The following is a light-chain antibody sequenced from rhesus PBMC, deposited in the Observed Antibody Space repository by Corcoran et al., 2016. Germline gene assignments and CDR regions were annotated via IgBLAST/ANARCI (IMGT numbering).Light chain of an antibody. CDR1: QGIRNW. CDR3: QQYDDLPLT. Sequence: DIQMTQSPSSLSASVGDKATITCHASQGIRNWLAWYQQKPGKAPQPLISAASSLQSGVPSRFSGSGSGTDYTLTLRSLQPDDFATYYCQQYDDLPLTFGGGAKVEIK. J-gene: IGKJ4*01. CDR2: AAS. V-gene: IGKV1-19*01.